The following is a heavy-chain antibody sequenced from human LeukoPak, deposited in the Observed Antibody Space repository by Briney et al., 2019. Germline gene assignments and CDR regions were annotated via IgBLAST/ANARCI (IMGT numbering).Heavy chain of an antibody. CDR1: GYTFTGYS. J-gene: IGHJ4*02. Sequence: ASVKVSCTASGYTFTGYSMHWVRQAPGQGLEWMGCITPKSGGTNYAQTFKGRVTMTRDTSISTAYMELSRLRSEDTAVYYCARGLEFDYWGQGTLVTVSS. D-gene: IGHD5-24*01. CDR3: ARGLEFDY. CDR2: ITPKSGGT. V-gene: IGHV1-2*02.